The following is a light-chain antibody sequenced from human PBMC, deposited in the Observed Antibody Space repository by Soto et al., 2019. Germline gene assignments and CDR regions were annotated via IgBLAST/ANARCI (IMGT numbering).Light chain of an antibody. CDR3: QQSYNTLSWT. J-gene: IGKJ1*01. Sequence: DFQMTQSPSSLSASVGDRVTITCRASQSISNYLNWYQLKLGKAPKLLIYAASYLHSGVPSRFRGSGSGTDFTLTISSLQPEDFATYYCQQSYNTLSWTFGQGTKVDIK. CDR2: AAS. CDR1: QSISNY. V-gene: IGKV1-39*01.